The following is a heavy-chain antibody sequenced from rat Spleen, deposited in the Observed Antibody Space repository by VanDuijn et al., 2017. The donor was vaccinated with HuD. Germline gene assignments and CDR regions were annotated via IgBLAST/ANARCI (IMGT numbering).Heavy chain of an antibody. CDR2: ILYDGSRT. D-gene: IGHD1-4*01. V-gene: IGHV5S10*01. Sequence: EVKLVESGGGLVQPGRSLKLSCAASGFTFTDYNMAWVRQAPRKGLEGVATILYDGSRTYYRDSVKGRFTIPRDNAKSTLYLQMNKLGSEDTAIYYCAREDAGINYWGQGVMVTVSS. CDR1: GFTFTDYN. CDR3: AREDAGINY. J-gene: IGHJ2*01.